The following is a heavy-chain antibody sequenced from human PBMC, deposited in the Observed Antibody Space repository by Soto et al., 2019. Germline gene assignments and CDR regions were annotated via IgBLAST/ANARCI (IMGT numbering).Heavy chain of an antibody. CDR2: LYSGGST. J-gene: IGHJ4*02. Sequence: XGSLRLSCAASEFTVSDNCLSWVRQAPGKGLEWVSALYSGGSTYYADSVKGRFTISRDNSKNTLYLQMNSLRAEDTAVYYCARLDHGESVYFDYWGQGPLVTVSS. CDR3: ARLDHGESVYFDY. V-gene: IGHV3-53*01. CDR1: EFTVSDNC.